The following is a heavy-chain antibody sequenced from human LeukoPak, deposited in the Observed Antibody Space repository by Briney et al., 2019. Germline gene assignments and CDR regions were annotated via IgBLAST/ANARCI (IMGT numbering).Heavy chain of an antibody. CDR3: ARGTGLGGDYVSN. J-gene: IGHJ4*02. D-gene: IGHD4-17*01. CDR2: INPSGGST. V-gene: IGHV1-46*01. Sequence: ASVKVSCKXSGYTFISYYMHWVRQSPGQGLEWMGAINPSGGSTSYAQKFQGRVTMTRDTSTSTVYMELSSLRSEDTAVYYCARGTGLGGDYVSNWGQGTLVTVSS. CDR1: GYTFISYY.